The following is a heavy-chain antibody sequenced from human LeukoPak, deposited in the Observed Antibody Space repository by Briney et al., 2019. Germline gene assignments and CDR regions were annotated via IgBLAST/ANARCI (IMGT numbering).Heavy chain of an antibody. CDR2: IIPILGIA. CDR1: GGTFSSYA. Sequence: ASVKVSCKASGGTFSSYAISWVRQAPGQGLGWMGRIIPILGIANYAQKFQGRVTITADKSTSTAYMELSSLRSEDTAVYYCANANYGAEYFQHWGQGTLVTVSS. CDR3: ANANYGAEYFQH. D-gene: IGHD4-17*01. J-gene: IGHJ1*01. V-gene: IGHV1-69*04.